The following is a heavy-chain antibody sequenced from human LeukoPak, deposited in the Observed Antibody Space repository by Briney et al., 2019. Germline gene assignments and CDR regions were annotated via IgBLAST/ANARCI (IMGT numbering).Heavy chain of an antibody. Sequence: SETLSLTCTVSGGSISSYYWSWIRQPPGKGLEWIGYIYYSGSTNYNPSLKSRVTISVDTSKNQFSLKLSSVTAADTAVYYCARSGQDIVSTLSLYYYYYYMDVWGKGTTVTVSS. CDR1: GGSISSYY. J-gene: IGHJ6*03. V-gene: IGHV4-59*01. CDR2: IYYSGST. CDR3: ARSGQDIVSTLSLYYYYYYMDV. D-gene: IGHD5/OR15-5a*01.